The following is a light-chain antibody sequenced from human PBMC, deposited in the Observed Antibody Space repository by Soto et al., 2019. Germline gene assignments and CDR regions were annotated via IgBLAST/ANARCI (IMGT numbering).Light chain of an antibody. Sequence: QSVLTQPASVSGSPGQSITISCTGTSSDVGGYNYVSWYQQHPGKAPKLIIYEVTNRPSGVSNRFSASKSGNTAYLTISGLQAEDEADYYCNSYTTTYTLVFGTGTKVTVL. CDR2: EVT. V-gene: IGLV2-14*01. CDR1: SSDVGGYNY. J-gene: IGLJ1*01. CDR3: NSYTTTYTLV.